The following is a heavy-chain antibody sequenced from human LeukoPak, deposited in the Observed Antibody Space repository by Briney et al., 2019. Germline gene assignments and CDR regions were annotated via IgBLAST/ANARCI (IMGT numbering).Heavy chain of an antibody. CDR3: ASALGFCSGGSCYSDAFDI. Sequence: ASVKVSCKASGYTFTGYYMHWVRQAPGQGLEWMGWINPNSGGTNYAQKLQGRVTMTTDTSTSTAYMELRSLRSDDTAVYYCASALGFCSGGSCYSDAFDIWGQGTMVTVSS. J-gene: IGHJ3*02. D-gene: IGHD2-15*01. CDR1: GYTFTGYY. V-gene: IGHV1-2*02. CDR2: INPNSGGT.